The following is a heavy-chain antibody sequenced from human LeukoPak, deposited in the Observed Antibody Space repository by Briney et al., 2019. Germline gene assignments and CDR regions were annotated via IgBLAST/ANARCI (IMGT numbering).Heavy chain of an antibody. Sequence: GGSLRLSCAASGFTFSNYGMSWVRQAPGKGLECVSRISGSGDNSGSGDNTYYADSVKGRFTISRDDSKNTLYLQMNSLRAEDTAVYYCARGRHGSGSFDAFHIWGQGTMVTVSS. J-gene: IGHJ3*02. CDR2: ISGSGDNSGSGDNT. CDR3: ARGRHGSGSFDAFHI. CDR1: GFTFSNYG. D-gene: IGHD3-10*01. V-gene: IGHV3-23*01.